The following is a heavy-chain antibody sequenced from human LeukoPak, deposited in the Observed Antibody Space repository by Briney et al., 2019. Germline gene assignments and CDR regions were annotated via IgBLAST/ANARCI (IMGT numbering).Heavy chain of an antibody. CDR1: GFSISTYG. J-gene: IGHJ4*02. CDR3: ARAQDSSSWYLDS. D-gene: IGHD6-13*01. Sequence: GGSLRLSCAASGFSISTYGMHWVRQAPGKGLEWVAVLWYDGVNTYYADSVKGRFTISRDNSKNTLYLQMNSLRAEDAAVYYCARAQDSSSWYLDSWGQETLVTVSS. V-gene: IGHV3-33*01. CDR2: LWYDGVNT.